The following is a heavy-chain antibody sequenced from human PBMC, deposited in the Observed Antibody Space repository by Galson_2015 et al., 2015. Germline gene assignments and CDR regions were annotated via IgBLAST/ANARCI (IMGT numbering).Heavy chain of an antibody. Sequence: SVKVSCKASGGTFSSYTISWVRQAPGQGLEWMGRIIPILGIANYAQKFQGRVTITADKSTSTAYMELSSLRSEDTAVYYCARVEGDGYNGKGFDPWGQGTLVTVSS. CDR1: GGTFSSYT. CDR2: IIPILGIA. V-gene: IGHV1-69*02. D-gene: IGHD5-24*01. J-gene: IGHJ5*02. CDR3: ARVEGDGYNGKGFDP.